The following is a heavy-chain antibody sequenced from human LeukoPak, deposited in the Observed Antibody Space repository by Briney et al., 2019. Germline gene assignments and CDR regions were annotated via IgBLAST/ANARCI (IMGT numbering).Heavy chain of an antibody. J-gene: IGHJ4*02. V-gene: IGHV4-34*01. CDR3: ARSTERIAVAGLFDY. CDR2: INHSGST. Sequence: SETLSLTCAVYGGSFSGYYWSWIRQPPGKGLEWIGEINHSGSTNYNPSLKSRVTISVDTSKNQFSLKLSSVTAADTAVYYCARSTERIAVAGLFDYWGQGTLVTVSS. D-gene: IGHD6-19*01. CDR1: GGSFSGYY.